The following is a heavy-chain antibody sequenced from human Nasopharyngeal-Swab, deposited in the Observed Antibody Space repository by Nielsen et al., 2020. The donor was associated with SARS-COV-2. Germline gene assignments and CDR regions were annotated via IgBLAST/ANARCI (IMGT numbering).Heavy chain of an antibody. CDR2: ISSSGSTI. D-gene: IGHD2-2*01. J-gene: IGHJ5*02. CDR3: AREGEGYCSSTSCYARGGWFDP. V-gene: IGHV3-11*01. Sequence: RQAPGKGLEWVSYISSSGSTIYYADSVKGRFTISRDNAKNSLYLQMNSLRAEDTAVYYCAREGEGYCSSTSCYARGGWFDPWGQGTLVTVSS.